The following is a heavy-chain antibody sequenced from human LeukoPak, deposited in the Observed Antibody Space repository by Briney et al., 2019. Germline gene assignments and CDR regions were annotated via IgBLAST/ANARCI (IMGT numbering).Heavy chain of an antibody. CDR2: IYSGGST. CDR1: GFTVSSNY. D-gene: IGHD2-15*01. V-gene: IGHV3-53*01. Sequence: GGSLRLSCAASGFTVSSNYMSWVRQAPGKGLEWVSIIYSGGSTYYADSVKGRFTISRDNAKNTLYLQMNSLRAEDTAVYYCAREFVDAFDIWGQGTMVTVSS. J-gene: IGHJ3*02. CDR3: AREFVDAFDI.